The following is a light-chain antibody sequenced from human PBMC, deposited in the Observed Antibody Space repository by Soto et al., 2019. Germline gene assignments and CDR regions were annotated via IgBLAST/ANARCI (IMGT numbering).Light chain of an antibody. CDR2: AAS. J-gene: IGKJ1*01. V-gene: IGKV1-9*01. CDR3: QQYNSYSRT. Sequence: DIQLTQSPSFLSASVGDRVTITCRASQGIYSYLAWYQQKPGKAPKLLIFAASTLQSGVPSRFSGSGSGTEFTLTISSLQPDDFATYYCQQYNSYSRTFGQGTKV. CDR1: QGIYSY.